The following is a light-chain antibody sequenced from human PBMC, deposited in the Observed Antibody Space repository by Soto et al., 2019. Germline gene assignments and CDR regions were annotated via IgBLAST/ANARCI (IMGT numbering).Light chain of an antibody. CDR2: VAS. CDR1: QSIDTY. Sequence: DIQMTQSPSSLSASVGDRVTVTCRASQSIDTYLNWYQQRPGQAPKLLIYVASTLQSGVPSRFSGSGSGTHFTLTISSLQPEDFATYYCQQNQDIPPAFGQGTRLESK. J-gene: IGKJ1*01. CDR3: QQNQDIPPA. V-gene: IGKV1-39*01.